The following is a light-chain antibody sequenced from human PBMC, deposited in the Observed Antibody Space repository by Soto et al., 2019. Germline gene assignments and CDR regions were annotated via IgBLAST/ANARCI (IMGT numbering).Light chain of an antibody. Sequence: QSALTQPASVSGSPGQSITISCSGTSSDVGVYNYVSWYQQHPGKAPRLMIYDVSNRPSGVSNRFSGSKSGNTASLTISGLQTEDEADYYCTSYSSTSTLVLFGGGTKLTVL. CDR2: DVS. J-gene: IGLJ2*01. CDR1: SSDVGVYNY. CDR3: TSYSSTSTLVL. V-gene: IGLV2-14*03.